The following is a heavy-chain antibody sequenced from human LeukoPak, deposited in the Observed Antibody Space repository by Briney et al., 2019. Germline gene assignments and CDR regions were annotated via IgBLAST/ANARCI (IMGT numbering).Heavy chain of an antibody. CDR1: GGSISSYY. CDR2: IYHSGST. CDR3: ARTWGGYNFDYYYYMDV. V-gene: IGHV4-59*12. D-gene: IGHD5-24*01. Sequence: PSETLSLTCTVSGGSISSYYWSWIRQPPGKGLEWIGSIYHSGSTYYNPSLKSRVTISVDTSKNQFSLKLSSVTAADTAVYYCARTWGGYNFDYYYYMDVWGKGTTVTISS. J-gene: IGHJ6*03.